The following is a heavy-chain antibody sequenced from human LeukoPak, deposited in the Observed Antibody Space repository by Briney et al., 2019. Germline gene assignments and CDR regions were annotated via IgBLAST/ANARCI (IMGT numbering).Heavy chain of an antibody. CDR1: GGTFSSYA. CDR3: AGVLRYFDWLLGYDY. Sequence: SVKVSCKASGGTFSSYAISWVRQAPGQGLEWMGGIIPIFGTANYAQKFQGRVTITADESTSTAYMELSSLRSGDTAVYYCAGVLRYFDWLLGYDYWGQGTLVTVSS. V-gene: IGHV1-69*13. CDR2: IIPIFGTA. J-gene: IGHJ4*02. D-gene: IGHD3-9*01.